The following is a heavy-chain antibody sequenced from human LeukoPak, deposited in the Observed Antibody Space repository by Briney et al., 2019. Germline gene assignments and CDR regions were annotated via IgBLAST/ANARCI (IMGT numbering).Heavy chain of an antibody. V-gene: IGHV4-39*01. CDR3: ARRDCGGGSCYPEGD. CDR2: IRYTGTT. CDR1: GGSMTTSTYF. Sequence: SETLSLTCTLSGGSMTTSTYFWEWIRQPPGKGLEWIGTIRYTGTTQYNPSLGGRVTVSSDTSKNQFSLKLASVTAADTAVYYWARRDCGGGSCYPEGDWGQGTLVTVSS. D-gene: IGHD2-15*01. J-gene: IGHJ4*02.